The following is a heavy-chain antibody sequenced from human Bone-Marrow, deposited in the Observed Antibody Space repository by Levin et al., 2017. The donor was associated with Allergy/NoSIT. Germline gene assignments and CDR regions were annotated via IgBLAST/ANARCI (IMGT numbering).Heavy chain of an antibody. J-gene: IGHJ6*02. D-gene: IGHD6-13*01. CDR1: GGSITSSSFY. CDR2: IYYTGST. V-gene: IGHV4-39*01. Sequence: PGGSLRLSCTVSGGSITSSSFYWGWIRQAPGKGLEWIGTIYYTGSTYYNPSLKSRVAISVDTSKNQFSLQLTSVTAADTAVYYCAIIAAGDDYYYYYSRDAWGQGTTVTVSS. CDR3: AIIAAGDDYYYYYSRDA.